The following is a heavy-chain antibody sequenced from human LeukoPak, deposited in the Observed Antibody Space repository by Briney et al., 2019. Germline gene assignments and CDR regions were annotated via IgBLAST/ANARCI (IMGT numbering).Heavy chain of an antibody. D-gene: IGHD6-13*01. CDR1: GFTFSSYS. Sequence: GGSLRLSCAASGFTFSSYSMNWVRQAPGKGLEWVSSISSSSSYIYYADSVKGRFTVSRDNAKNSLYLQMNSLRAEDTAVYYCARDAQQLVQSWFGPWGQGTLVTVSS. J-gene: IGHJ5*02. CDR3: ARDAQQLVQSWFGP. V-gene: IGHV3-21*01. CDR2: ISSSSSYI.